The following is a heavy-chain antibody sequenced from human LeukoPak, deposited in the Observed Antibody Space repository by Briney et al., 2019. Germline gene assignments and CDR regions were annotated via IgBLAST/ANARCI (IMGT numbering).Heavy chain of an antibody. D-gene: IGHD3-3*01. J-gene: IGHJ6*03. CDR3: ARGDHAYYDFWSGYYTNYYYYMDV. Sequence: ASVKVSCKASGYTFTSYDINWVRQATGQGLEWMGWMNPNSGNTGYAQKFQGRVTITRNTSISTAYMELSSLRSEDTAVYYCARGDHAYYDFWSGYYTNYYYYMDVWGKGTTVTVSS. CDR1: GYTFTSYD. CDR2: MNPNSGNT. V-gene: IGHV1-8*03.